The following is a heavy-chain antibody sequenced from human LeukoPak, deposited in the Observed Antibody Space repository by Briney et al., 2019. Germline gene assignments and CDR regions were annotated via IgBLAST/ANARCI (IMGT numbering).Heavy chain of an antibody. CDR2: INHSGST. Sequence: SETLSLTCAVYGGSFSGYYWSWIRQPPGKGLEWIGEINHSGSTNYNPSLKSRVTISVDRSKNQFSLKLSSVTAADTAVYYCARAIAAAGTGFDPWGQGTLVTVSS. D-gene: IGHD6-13*01. CDR3: ARAIAAAGTGFDP. J-gene: IGHJ5*02. CDR1: GGSFSGYY. V-gene: IGHV4-34*01.